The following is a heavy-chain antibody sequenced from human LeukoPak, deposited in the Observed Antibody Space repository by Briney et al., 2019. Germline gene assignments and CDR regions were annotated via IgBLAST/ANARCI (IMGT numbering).Heavy chain of an antibody. CDR2: INPNSGGT. V-gene: IGHV1-2*02. J-gene: IGHJ4*02. D-gene: IGHD3-16*01. CDR1: GYTLTGYY. Sequence: ASVKVSCKASGYTLTGYYMHWVRQAPGQGLEWMGWINPNSGGTNYAQKFQGRVTMTRDTSISTAYMELSRLRSDDTAVYYCARDMGGLAEYYFDYWGQGTLVTVSS. CDR3: ARDMGGLAEYYFDY.